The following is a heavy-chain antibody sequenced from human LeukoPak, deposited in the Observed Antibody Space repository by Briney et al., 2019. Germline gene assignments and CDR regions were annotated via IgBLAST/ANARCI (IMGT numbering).Heavy chain of an antibody. CDR1: GFTFSSYG. D-gene: IGHD3-22*01. CDR3: ARDGSPYYYDSSGSDC. J-gene: IGHJ4*02. CDR2: IWYDGSNK. Sequence: GRSLRLSCAASGFTFSSYGMHWVRQAPGKGLEWVAVIWYDGSNKYYADSVKGRFTISRDYSKNTLYLQMNSLRAEDTAVYYCARDGSPYYYDSSGSDCWGQGTLVTVSS. V-gene: IGHV3-33*01.